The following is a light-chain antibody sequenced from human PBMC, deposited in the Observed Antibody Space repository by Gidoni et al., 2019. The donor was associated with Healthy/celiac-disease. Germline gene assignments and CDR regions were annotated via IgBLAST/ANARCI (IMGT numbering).Light chain of an antibody. CDR2: DVS. CDR1: SSDVGGYNY. V-gene: IGLV2-14*01. Sequence: QSALTQPASVSGSPGQSITISCTGTSSDVGGYNYVYWYQQHPGKAPKLMIYDVSNRPSGVSNRFSGSTSGNTASLTISGLQAENEADYYCSSYTSSSTWVFGGGTKLTVL. CDR3: SSYTSSSTWV. J-gene: IGLJ3*02.